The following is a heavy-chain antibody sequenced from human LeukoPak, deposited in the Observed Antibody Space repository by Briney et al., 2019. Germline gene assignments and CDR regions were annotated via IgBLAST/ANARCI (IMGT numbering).Heavy chain of an antibody. V-gene: IGHV3-7*01. Sequence: PGGSLRLSCAASGFTFSSYWMSWVRQAPGKGLEWVANIKQDGSEKYYVDSVKGRFTISRDNAKNSLYLQMNSLRAEDTAVYYCARDPYTSSWYWAFDIWGQGTMVTVSS. J-gene: IGHJ3*02. CDR1: GFTFSSYW. D-gene: IGHD6-13*01. CDR3: ARDPYTSSWYWAFDI. CDR2: IKQDGSEK.